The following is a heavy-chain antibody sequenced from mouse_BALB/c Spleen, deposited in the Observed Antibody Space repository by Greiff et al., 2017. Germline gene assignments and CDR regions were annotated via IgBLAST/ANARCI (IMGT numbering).Heavy chain of an antibody. CDR2: IWTGGGT. J-gene: IGHJ4*01. V-gene: IGHV2-9-2*01. Sequence: VQRVESGPGLVAPSQSLSITCTVSGFSLTSYDISWIRQPPGKGLEWLGVIWTGGGTNYNSAFMSRLSISKDNSKSQVFLKMNSLQTDDTAIYYCVRDRGYGSSYYAMDYWGQGTSVTVSS. CDR1: GFSLTSYD. D-gene: IGHD1-1*01. CDR3: VRDRGYGSSYYAMDY.